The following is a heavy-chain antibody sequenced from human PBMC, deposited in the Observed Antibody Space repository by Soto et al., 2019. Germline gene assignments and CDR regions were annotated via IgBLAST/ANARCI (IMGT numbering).Heavy chain of an antibody. CDR2: ISGSGDST. CDR3: AKVTGIVVVVAATWGIDY. D-gene: IGHD2-15*01. Sequence: GGSLRLSCAASGFTLSNYAMSWVRQAPGKGLEWVSVISGSGDSTYYADSVKGRFTISRDSSKNTLYLQMNSLRDEDTAVYYCAKVTGIVVVVAATWGIDYWGQGTLVTVSS. CDR1: GFTLSNYA. V-gene: IGHV3-23*01. J-gene: IGHJ4*02.